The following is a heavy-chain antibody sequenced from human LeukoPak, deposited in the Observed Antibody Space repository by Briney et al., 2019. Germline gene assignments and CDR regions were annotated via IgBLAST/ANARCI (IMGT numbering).Heavy chain of an antibody. CDR2: ISSSSSKI. J-gene: IGHJ4*02. V-gene: IGHV3-21*01. Sequence: PGGSLRLSCAASGFTFSSYSMNWVRQAPGKGLEWVSPISSSSSKIYYADSVKGRFTISRDKAKNSLYMQMNRLRAEDTAVYYCARAPYYYDSSGSYFDYWGQGTLVTVSS. CDR1: GFTFSSYS. CDR3: ARAPYYYDSSGSYFDY. D-gene: IGHD3-22*01.